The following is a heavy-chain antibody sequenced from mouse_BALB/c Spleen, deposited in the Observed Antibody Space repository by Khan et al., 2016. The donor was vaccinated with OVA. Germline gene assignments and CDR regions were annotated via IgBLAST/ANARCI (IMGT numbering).Heavy chain of an antibody. V-gene: IGHV3-2*02. D-gene: IGHD1-2*01. J-gene: IGHJ2*01. Sequence: VQLQQSGPGLVKPSQSLSLTCTVTGYSITSGYGWNWIRQFPGNKLEWMGYISYSGSSNYNPSLKSRISITRDTSKNQFFLQLNSVTTEDTATYYCARTARIKYWGQGTTLTVSS. CDR3: ARTARIKY. CDR2: ISYSGSS. CDR1: GYSITSGYG.